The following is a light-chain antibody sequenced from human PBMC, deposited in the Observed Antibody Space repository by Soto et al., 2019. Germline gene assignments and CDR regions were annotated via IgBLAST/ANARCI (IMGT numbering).Light chain of an antibody. Sequence: QSVLTQPASVSGSPGQSITISCTGTSSDVGGYNYVSWYQRHPGKAPKLMIYDVTTRPSGVSNRFSGSKSGNTASLTISGLQAEDEAYYYCSSYTSTTTRVFGTGTKATVL. CDR2: DVT. CDR3: SSYTSTTTRV. V-gene: IGLV2-14*03. CDR1: SSDVGGYNY. J-gene: IGLJ1*01.